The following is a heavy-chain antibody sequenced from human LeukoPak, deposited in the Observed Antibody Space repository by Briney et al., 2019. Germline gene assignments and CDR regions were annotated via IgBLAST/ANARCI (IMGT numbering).Heavy chain of an antibody. V-gene: IGHV4-4*02. CDR2: IYHSGGT. D-gene: IGHD6-19*01. J-gene: IGHJ5*02. CDR1: GASISSSNW. Sequence: SETLSLTCAVSGASISSSNWWSWVRQPPGRGLEWIGEIYHSGGTNYTPSLKSRVTTSIDRSKNQFSLKLSSVTAADTAVYYCAPIPRGIAGPGNDLWGQGTLVTVSS. CDR3: APIPRGIAGPGNDL.